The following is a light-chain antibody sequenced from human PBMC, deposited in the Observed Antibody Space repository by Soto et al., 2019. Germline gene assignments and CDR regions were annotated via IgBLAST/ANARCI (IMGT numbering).Light chain of an antibody. V-gene: IGKV1-5*01. J-gene: IGKJ1*01. CDR1: QSISSW. CDR3: QQYMRYS. Sequence: DIQMTQSPSTLSASVGDRVTITCRASQSISSWLAWYQQKPGKAPKLLIYDASSLESGVPSRFSGSGSGTEFTLTISGLQPDDFATYYCQQYMRYSFGQGTKVEIK. CDR2: DAS.